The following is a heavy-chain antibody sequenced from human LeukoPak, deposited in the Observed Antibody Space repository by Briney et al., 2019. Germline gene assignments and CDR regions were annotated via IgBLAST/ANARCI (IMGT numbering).Heavy chain of an antibody. V-gene: IGHV1-2*02. CDR3: SGLRLYYFDY. J-gene: IGHJ4*02. D-gene: IGHD5-12*01. CDR1: GYTFTGYY. Sequence: ASVKVSCKASGYTFTGYYIHWVRQPPGQGLEWMGWINPNSGGTNYAQKFQGRVTMTRDTSISTAYMELSSLSSDDTAVYYCSGLRLYYFDYWGQGTLVTVSS. CDR2: INPNSGGT.